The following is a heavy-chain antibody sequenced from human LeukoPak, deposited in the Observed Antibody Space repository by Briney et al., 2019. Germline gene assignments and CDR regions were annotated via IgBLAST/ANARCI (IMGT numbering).Heavy chain of an antibody. D-gene: IGHD2-21*02. J-gene: IGHJ4*02. CDR3: AKDRDWAFDY. CDR1: GFTLSSSG. V-gene: IGHV3-30*02. Sequence: GGSLRLSCAASGFTLSSSGMHWVRQAPGKGLEWVIYIRSGGSNKYYADSVKGRFTVSRDDSKNTLYLQMNSLRAEDTAVYYCAKDRDWAFDYWGQGALVTVSS. CDR2: IRSGGSNK.